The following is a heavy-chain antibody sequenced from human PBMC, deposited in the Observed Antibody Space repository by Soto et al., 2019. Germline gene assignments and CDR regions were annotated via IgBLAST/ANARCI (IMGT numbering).Heavy chain of an antibody. J-gene: IGHJ5*02. D-gene: IGHD3-10*01. V-gene: IGHV1-69*01. CDR2: IIPMYGPA. CDR3: ARVTSMVRGVIDNWFDP. Sequence: QVPLVQSGAEVKKPGSSVTVSCKASGGTFSSYAIHWVRQAPGQGLEWMGGIIPMYGPAKYAQRFRGRVTITADESTTTVYMELTSLTSQDTAFYYCARVTSMVRGVIDNWFDPWGHGTLVTVSS. CDR1: GGTFSSYA.